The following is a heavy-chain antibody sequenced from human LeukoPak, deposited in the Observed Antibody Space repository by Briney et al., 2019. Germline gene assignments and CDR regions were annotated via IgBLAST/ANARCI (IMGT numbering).Heavy chain of an antibody. V-gene: IGHV4-61*01. Sequence: SETLSLTCTVSGGSVSSGSNYWSWIRQPPGKGLEWIGYIYYSGSTNYNPSLKSRVTISVDTSKNQFSLKLSSVTAADTAVYYCARSHTASDYWGQGTLVTVSS. J-gene: IGHJ4*02. CDR2: IYYSGST. CDR3: ARSHTASDY. CDR1: GGSVSSGSNY. D-gene: IGHD5-18*01.